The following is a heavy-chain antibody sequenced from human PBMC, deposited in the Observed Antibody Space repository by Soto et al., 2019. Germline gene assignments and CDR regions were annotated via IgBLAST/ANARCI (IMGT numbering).Heavy chain of an antibody. J-gene: IGHJ6*02. D-gene: IGHD2-15*01. CDR3: ARSAGYCSGGSCYSPSYYGMDV. CDR1: GLTLSTEA. CDR2: IGTAGDT. Sequence: GGSLRLPCAASGLTLSTEAKHLGRQATGKSLELVSAIGTAGDTYYPGSVKGRFTISRENAKNSLYPQMNSMRAGDTAVYYCARSAGYCSGGSCYSPSYYGMDVWGQGTKVTVS. V-gene: IGHV3-13*04.